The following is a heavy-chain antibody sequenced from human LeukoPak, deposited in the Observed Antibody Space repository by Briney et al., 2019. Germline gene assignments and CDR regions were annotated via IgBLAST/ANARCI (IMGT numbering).Heavy chain of an antibody. D-gene: IGHD2-21*02. CDR2: ISGSGGST. CDR3: AKEYCGGDCYSDY. V-gene: IGHV3-23*01. Sequence: GGSLRLSCAASGFTFSSYGMHWVRQAPGKGLGWVSAISGSGGSTYYADSVKGRFTTSRDNSKNTLYLQMNSLRAEDTAVYYCAKEYCGGDCYSDYWGQGTLVTVSS. J-gene: IGHJ4*02. CDR1: GFTFSSYG.